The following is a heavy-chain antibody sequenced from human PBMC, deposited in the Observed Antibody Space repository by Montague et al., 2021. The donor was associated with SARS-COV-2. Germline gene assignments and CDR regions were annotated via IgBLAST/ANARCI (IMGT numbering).Heavy chain of an antibody. CDR2: SNMSGSI. Sequence: SETLSLTCAVSGGSFSGSYWSWVCHSPGEGLAGNGESNMSGSINYNPYPKSRVTILVDMSKTQFSMNLTSVTAADTAVYYSARGQEGVNMVPAVLGFYYYIDAWGQGTPVTVSS. J-gene: IGHJ5*02. CDR3: ARGQEGVNMVPAVLGFYYYIDA. CDR1: GGSFSGSY. V-gene: IGHV4-34*01. D-gene: IGHD2-2*01.